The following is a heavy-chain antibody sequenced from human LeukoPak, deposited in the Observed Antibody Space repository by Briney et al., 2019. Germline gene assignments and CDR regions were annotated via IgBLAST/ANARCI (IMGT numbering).Heavy chain of an antibody. J-gene: IGHJ6*02. Sequence: PGGSLRLSCAASGFTSRSYATSWVRQAPGKGLAGFSAISGSGGSTYYADSVKGRFTISGDNSKNTLYLQMNSLRAEDTAVYYCAKAPGTTVAYYYGMDVWGQGTTVTVSS. CDR2: ISGSGGST. CDR3: AKAPGTTVAYYYGMDV. V-gene: IGHV3-23*01. D-gene: IGHD4-11*01. CDR1: GFTSRSYA.